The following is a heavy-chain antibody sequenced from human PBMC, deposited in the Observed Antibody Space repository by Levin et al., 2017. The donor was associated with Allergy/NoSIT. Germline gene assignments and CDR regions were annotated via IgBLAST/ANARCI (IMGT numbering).Heavy chain of an antibody. CDR1: GFTFSSYS. CDR3: ARDFYSSGWYMGGFDY. V-gene: IGHV3-48*02. CDR2: ISSSSII. J-gene: IGHJ4*02. D-gene: IGHD6-19*01. Sequence: GESLKISCAASGFTFSSYSMNWVRQAPGKGLEWVSYISSSSIIYYVDSVKGRFTISRDNAKNSMYLQMNSLRDEDTAVYYCARDFYSSGWYMGGFDYWGQGTLVSVSS.